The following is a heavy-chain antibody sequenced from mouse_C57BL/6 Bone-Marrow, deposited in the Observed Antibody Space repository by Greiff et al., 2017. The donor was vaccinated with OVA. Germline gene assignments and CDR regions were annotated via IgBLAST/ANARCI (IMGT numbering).Heavy chain of an antibody. Sequence: EVKLVESGPELVKPGDSVKISCKASGYSFTGYFMNWVMQSHGKSLEWIGRINPYNGDTFYNQKFKGKATLTVDKSSSTAHMELRSLTSEDSAVYYCADGDWYFDVWVTGTPVTVSS. J-gene: IGHJ1*03. D-gene: IGHD2-3*01. CDR1: GYSFTGYF. CDR3: ADGDWYFDV. CDR2: INPYNGDT. V-gene: IGHV1-20*01.